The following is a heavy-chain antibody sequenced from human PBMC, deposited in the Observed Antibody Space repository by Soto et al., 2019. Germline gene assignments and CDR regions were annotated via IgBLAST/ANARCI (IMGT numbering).Heavy chain of an antibody. CDR1: GYTFTCYY. CDR3: ARAVGAAELFDY. J-gene: IGHJ4*02. CDR2: INPNSGGT. V-gene: IGHV1-2*04. D-gene: IGHD6-13*01. Sequence: AAVKVSCKASGYTFTCYYMHWVRQAPGQGLEWMGWINPNSGGTNYAQKFQGWVTMTRDTSISTAYMELSRLRSDDTAVYYCARAVGAAELFDYWGQGTLVTVSS.